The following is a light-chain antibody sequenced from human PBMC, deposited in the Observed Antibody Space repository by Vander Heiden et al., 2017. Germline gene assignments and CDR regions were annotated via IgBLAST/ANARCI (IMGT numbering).Light chain of an antibody. J-gene: IGLJ3*02. V-gene: IGLV3-19*01. CDR1: SLRSYY. CDR3: NARDSSGSRLV. Sequence: SSELTQDPAVSVALGHTVRITCQGDSLRSYYASWYQQKPGQAPVLVIYGKNNRPSGIPDRFSGSSSGNTASLTITGAQAEDEADYYCNARDSSGSRLVFGGGTKLTVL. CDR2: GKN.